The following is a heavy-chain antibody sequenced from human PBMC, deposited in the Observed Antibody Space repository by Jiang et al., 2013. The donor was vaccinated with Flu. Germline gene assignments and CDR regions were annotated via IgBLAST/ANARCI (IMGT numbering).Heavy chain of an antibody. CDR1: W. V-gene: IGHV5-51*01. Sequence: WIGWVRQXPGKGLEWMDSSIPGDSETRYSPSFQGQVTISADKSIRTAYLQWSSLKASDTAMYYCASSRGYCGGGHCYSPLPEYYLDYWGQGTLVTVSS. CDR3: ASSRGYCGGGHCYSPLPEYYLDY. CDR2: SIPGDSET. J-gene: IGHJ4*02. D-gene: IGHD2-15*01.